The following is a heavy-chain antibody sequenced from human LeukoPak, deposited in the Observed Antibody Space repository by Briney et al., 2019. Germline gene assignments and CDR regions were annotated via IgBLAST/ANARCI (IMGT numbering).Heavy chain of an antibody. J-gene: IGHJ4*02. CDR2: ISGSGGST. D-gene: IGHD2-21*02. Sequence: PGGSLRLSCAASGFTFSSYAMSWVRQAPGKGLEWVSAISGSGGSTYYADSVKGRFTISRDNSKNTLYLQLNSLRPEDTAVYYCARDGVVTDDYYFDYWGQGTLVTVSS. CDR3: ARDGVVTDDYYFDY. CDR1: GFTFSSYA. V-gene: IGHV3-23*01.